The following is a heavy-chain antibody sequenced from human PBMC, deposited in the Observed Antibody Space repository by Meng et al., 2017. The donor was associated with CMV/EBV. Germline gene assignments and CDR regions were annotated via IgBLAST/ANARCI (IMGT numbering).Heavy chain of an antibody. Sequence: HVRHQRWGADMSKPSGTLSLSCAVYGGSFSGYYWSWIRQPPGKGLGWIGEINHSGSTNYNPSLKSRVTISVDTSKNQFSLKLSSVTAADTAVYYCARGVGGWFDPWGQGTLVTVSS. CDR1: GGSFSGYY. D-gene: IGHD1-26*01. V-gene: IGHV4-34*01. J-gene: IGHJ5*02. CDR2: INHSGST. CDR3: ARGVGGWFDP.